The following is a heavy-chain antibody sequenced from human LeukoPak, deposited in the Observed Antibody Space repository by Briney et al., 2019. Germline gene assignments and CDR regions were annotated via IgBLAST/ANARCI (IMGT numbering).Heavy chain of an antibody. D-gene: IGHD3-16*02. J-gene: IGHJ4*02. V-gene: IGHV4-31*03. CDR2: IYYSGST. Sequence: SETLSLTCTVSGGSISSGGCYWSWIRQHPGKCLEWIGYIYYSGSTYYNPSLKSRVTISVDTSKNQFSLKLSSVTAADTAVYYCARVVYDYVWGSYRPAGPYYFDYWGQGTLVTVSS. CDR3: ARVVYDYVWGSYRPAGPYYFDY. CDR1: GGSISSGGCY.